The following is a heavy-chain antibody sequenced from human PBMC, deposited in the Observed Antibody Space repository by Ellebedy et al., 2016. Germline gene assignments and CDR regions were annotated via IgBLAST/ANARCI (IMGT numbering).Heavy chain of an antibody. Sequence: SETLSLTCTVSGGSITSDYWSWIRQPAGKGLEWIGRVDSSGNTNYNPSLKNRVTMSLDTSNNQFSLKVTSVTAADTGVYYCARGLTPHFDSWGQGTLVTVSS. D-gene: IGHD2-21*02. J-gene: IGHJ4*02. CDR1: GGSITSDY. CDR2: VDSSGNT. V-gene: IGHV4-4*07. CDR3: ARGLTPHFDS.